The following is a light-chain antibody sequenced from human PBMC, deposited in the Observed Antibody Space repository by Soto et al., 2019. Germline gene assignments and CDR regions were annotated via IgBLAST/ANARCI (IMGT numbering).Light chain of an antibody. CDR2: SAS. CDR3: QQAKRFPWT. V-gene: IGKV1-12*01. J-gene: IGKJ1*01. CDR1: QDINSW. Sequence: DIQMTQSPSSVSASVGDRVTITCRASQDINSWLAWYQQKPGQAPKLLIYSASRLQSEVPSRFSGSGSGTDFTLTISSLQPEDFATYYCQQAKRFPWTFGQGTKVEIK.